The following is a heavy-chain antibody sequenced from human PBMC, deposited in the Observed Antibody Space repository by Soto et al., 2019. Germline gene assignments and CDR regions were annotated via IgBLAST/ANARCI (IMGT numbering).Heavy chain of an antibody. D-gene: IGHD3-9*01. CDR2: INPNNGNT. CDR1: GYTFTSYD. Sequence: ASVKVSCKASGYTFTSYDINWVRQATGQGLEWMGWINPNNGNTNYAQKLQGRVTMTTDTSTSTAYMELRSLRSDDTAVYYCAREGRYDILTGYYVDYWGQGTLVTVSS. CDR3: AREGRYDILTGYYVDY. V-gene: IGHV1-18*01. J-gene: IGHJ4*02.